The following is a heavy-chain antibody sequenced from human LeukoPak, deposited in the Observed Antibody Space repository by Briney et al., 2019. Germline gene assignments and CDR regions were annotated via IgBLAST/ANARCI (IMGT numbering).Heavy chain of an antibody. CDR1: GFTCSSYS. D-gene: IGHD6-19*01. CDR3: TTDLRRAVAASVPGGY. J-gene: IGHJ4*02. V-gene: IGHV3-48*04. CDR2: ISSSSSTI. Sequence: GGSLRLSCAASGFTCSSYSMNWVRQAPGKGLEWVSYISSSSSTIYYADSVKGRFTISRDNAKNSLYLQMNSLKTEDTALYYCTTDLRRAVAASVPGGYWGQGTLVTVSS.